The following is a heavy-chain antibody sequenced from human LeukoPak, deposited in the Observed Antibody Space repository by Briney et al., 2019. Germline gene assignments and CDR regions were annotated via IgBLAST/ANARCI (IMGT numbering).Heavy chain of an antibody. J-gene: IGHJ4*02. V-gene: IGHV3-23*01. CDR3: ARGNSIGAAAPLDY. D-gene: IGHD6-13*01. CDR2: IGGSGGST. CDR1: GFTFTSHA. Sequence: GGSLRLSCAASGFTFTSHAINWVRQAPGKGLEWVSVIGGSGGSTYYADSVKGRFTISRDISKNTLYLQMNTLRAEDTAVYYCARGNSIGAAAPLDYWGQGTLVTVSS.